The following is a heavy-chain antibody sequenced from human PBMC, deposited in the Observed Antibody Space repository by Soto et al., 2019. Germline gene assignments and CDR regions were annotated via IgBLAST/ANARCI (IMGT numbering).Heavy chain of an antibody. V-gene: IGHV3-30*03. D-gene: IGHD5-12*01. CDR3: ATEGPWPRERVDY. CDR1: GFTFSYYG. CDR2: ISYDGSNK. J-gene: IGHJ4*02. Sequence: QVQLVESGGGVVQPGRSLRLSCAASGFTFSYYGMHWVRQAPGKGLEWLTMISYDGSNKYYADSLKGRFTISRDNSENTLYLQVNSLRAEDTAVYYCATEGPWPRERVDYWGQGPLVTVSS.